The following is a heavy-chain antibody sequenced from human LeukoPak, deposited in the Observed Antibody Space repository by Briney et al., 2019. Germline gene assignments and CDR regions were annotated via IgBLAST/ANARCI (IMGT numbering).Heavy chain of an antibody. CDR1: GGSITSGNFY. J-gene: IGHJ5*02. V-gene: IGHV4-61*02. Sequence: SQTLSLTCTVSGGSITSGNFYWSWIRQPAGKGLEWIGRIYGSGSTNYSPSLRSRVTISIDTSKNQFSLKLTSVTAADTAVYYCARGWGSTSSNYFDPWGQGTLVTVSS. CDR3: ARGWGSTSSNYFDP. D-gene: IGHD2-2*01. CDR2: IYGSGST.